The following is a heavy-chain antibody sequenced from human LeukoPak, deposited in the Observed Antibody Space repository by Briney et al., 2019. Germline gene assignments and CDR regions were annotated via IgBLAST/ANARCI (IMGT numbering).Heavy chain of an antibody. CDR3: ARAPMGWFGELLTY. D-gene: IGHD3-10*01. CDR1: GYTFTSYG. V-gene: IGHV1-18*01. CDR2: ISAYNGNT. J-gene: IGHJ4*02. Sequence: ASVKVSCKASGYTFTSYGISWVRQAPGQGLEWMGWISAYNGNTNYAQKLQGRVTMTTDTSTSTAYMELRSLRSDDTAVYYCARAPMGWFGELLTYWGQGTLVTVSS.